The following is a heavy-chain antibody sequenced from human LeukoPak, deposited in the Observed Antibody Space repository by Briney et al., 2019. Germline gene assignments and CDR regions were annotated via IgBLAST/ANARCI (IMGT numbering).Heavy chain of an antibody. Sequence: PGGSLRLSCAASGFTFSNVWMSWVRQVPGKGLEWVGRIRRKTDGETTDHAAPVKGRFTISRDDSKNTLYLQMNSLKTEDTAVYYCAREPVAGRFDYWGQGTLVTVSS. CDR1: GFTFSNVW. J-gene: IGHJ4*02. CDR2: IRRKTDGETT. CDR3: AREPVAGRFDY. D-gene: IGHD6-19*01. V-gene: IGHV3-15*01.